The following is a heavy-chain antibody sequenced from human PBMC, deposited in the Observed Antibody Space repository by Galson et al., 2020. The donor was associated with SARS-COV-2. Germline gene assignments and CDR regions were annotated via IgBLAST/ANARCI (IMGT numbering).Heavy chain of an antibody. CDR1: GFTFSKSG. CDR2: IWYDGTKK. D-gene: IGHD3-16*01. CDR3: AKDHGGAPGDY. V-gene: IGHV3-33*06. Sequence: GESLKISCAASGFTFSKSGMHWVRQVPGRGLEWVAVIWYDGTKKYYADSVNGRFTISRDNSKNTLYLQMSSLGVEDTGLYYCAKDHGGAPGDYWGQGTLITVSS. J-gene: IGHJ4*02.